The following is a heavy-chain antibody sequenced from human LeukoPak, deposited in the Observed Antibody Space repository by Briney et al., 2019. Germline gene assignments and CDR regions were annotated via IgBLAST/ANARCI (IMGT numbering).Heavy chain of an antibody. J-gene: IGHJ5*02. Sequence: GASVKVSCKASGYSFTTYGINWVRQAPGQGLEWMGWISAYNGNTNYAQRFQGRVTMTTDTSTSTAYMELRSLRSDDTAVYYCARDMSGSYSTRFDPWGQGTLVTVSS. V-gene: IGHV1-18*01. CDR1: GYSFTTYG. D-gene: IGHD1-26*01. CDR3: ARDMSGSYSTRFDP. CDR2: ISAYNGNT.